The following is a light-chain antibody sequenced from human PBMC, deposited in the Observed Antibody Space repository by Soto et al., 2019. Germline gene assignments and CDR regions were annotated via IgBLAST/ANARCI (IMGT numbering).Light chain of an antibody. CDR3: SSYTSSRSYV. CDR1: SSGIGGYNY. J-gene: IGLJ1*01. V-gene: IGLV2-14*01. CDR2: DVS. Sequence: QSVLTQPASVSGSPGQSITISCTGTSSGIGGYNYVSWYQQHPGKAPKPMIYDVSNRPSGVSNRFSGSKSGNTASLTISGLQAEDEADYYCSSYTSSRSYVFGTGTKVTVL.